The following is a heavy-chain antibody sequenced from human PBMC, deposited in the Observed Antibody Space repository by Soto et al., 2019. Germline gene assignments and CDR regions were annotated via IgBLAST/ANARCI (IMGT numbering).Heavy chain of an antibody. CDR3: AKERSLVVTAMDV. CDR2: ISGSGGST. V-gene: IGHV3-23*01. D-gene: IGHD2-21*02. Sequence: EVQLLESGGGLVQPGGSLRLSCAASGFTLSTYEMSWVRQAPGKGLEWVSVISGSGGSTYYADSVKGRFTISRDNSQNTVYLQMNSLRAEDTAVYYCAKERSLVVTAMDVWGQGTTVTVSS. J-gene: IGHJ6*02. CDR1: GFTLSTYE.